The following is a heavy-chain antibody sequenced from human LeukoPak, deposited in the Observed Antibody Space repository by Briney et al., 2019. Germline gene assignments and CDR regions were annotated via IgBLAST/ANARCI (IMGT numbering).Heavy chain of an antibody. CDR2: IKEDGSEK. V-gene: IGHV3-7*01. J-gene: IGHJ4*02. Sequence: PGGSLRLSCAASGFTFSSYWMGWVRQAPGKGLEWVANIKEDGSEKYNVDSVKGRFTISRDNAKNSLYLQMNSLRAEDTAVYYCARFIRGVTQSSYDSWGKGTLVTVSS. D-gene: IGHD3-10*01. CDR1: GFTFSSYW. CDR3: ARFIRGVTQSSYDS.